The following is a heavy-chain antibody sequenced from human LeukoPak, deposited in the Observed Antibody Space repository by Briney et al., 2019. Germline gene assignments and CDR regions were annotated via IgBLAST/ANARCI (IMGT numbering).Heavy chain of an antibody. CDR2: ISSSGSTI. Sequence: GGSLRLSYAASGFTFSSYEMNWVRQAPGKGLEWVSYISSSGSTIYYADSVKGRFTISRDNAKNSLYLQMNSLRAEDTAVYYCARDLTTLRSGMDVWGQGTTVTVSS. CDR1: GFTFSSYE. J-gene: IGHJ6*02. V-gene: IGHV3-48*03. CDR3: ARDLTTLRSGMDV. D-gene: IGHD1-1*01.